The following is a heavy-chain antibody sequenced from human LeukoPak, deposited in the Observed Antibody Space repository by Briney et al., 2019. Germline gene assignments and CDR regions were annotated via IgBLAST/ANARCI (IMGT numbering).Heavy chain of an antibody. D-gene: IGHD3-16*01. CDR3: ARVAGTIRIWPQPFGDGMDV. CDR2: ISGSGRST. Sequence: GGSLRLSCAASRFTFSNYVMSWVRQAPGGGLECVSAISGSGRSTYYADSVKGRFTISRDNSKNTLYLQMNSLRAEDTALYYCARVAGTIRIWPQPFGDGMDVWGQGTTVTVSS. CDR1: RFTFSNYV. J-gene: IGHJ6*02. V-gene: IGHV3-23*01.